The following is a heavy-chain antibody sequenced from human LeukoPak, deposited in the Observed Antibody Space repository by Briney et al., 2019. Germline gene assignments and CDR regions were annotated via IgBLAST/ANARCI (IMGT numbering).Heavy chain of an antibody. J-gene: IGHJ2*01. CDR2: IYYSGST. Sequence: SETLSLTCTVSGGSISSGDYYWSWIRQPPGKGLEWIGYIYYSGSTCYNPSLKSRVTISVDTSKNQFSLKLSSVTAADTAVYYCASFDYGDYWYFDLWGRGTLVTVSS. D-gene: IGHD4-17*01. CDR3: ASFDYGDYWYFDL. CDR1: GGSISSGDYY. V-gene: IGHV4-30-4*01.